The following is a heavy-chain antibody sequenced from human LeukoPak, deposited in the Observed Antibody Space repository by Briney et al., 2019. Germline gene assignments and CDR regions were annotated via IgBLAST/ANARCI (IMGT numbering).Heavy chain of an antibody. Sequence: ASVTVSCKASGYTFTSYDISWVRQAPGQGLEWMGWISAYNGYTNYAQMLQGRVTMTTDTSTSTAYMELRSLRSDDTAVYYCARHESGYDFFFDYWGQGTLVTVSS. J-gene: IGHJ4*02. CDR1: GYTFTSYD. CDR2: ISAYNGYT. D-gene: IGHD5-12*01. CDR3: ARHESGYDFFFDY. V-gene: IGHV1-18*01.